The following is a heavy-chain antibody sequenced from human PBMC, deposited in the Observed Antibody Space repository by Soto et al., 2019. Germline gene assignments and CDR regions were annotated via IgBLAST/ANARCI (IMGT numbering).Heavy chain of an antibody. CDR1: GFTFSSYG. Sequence: PGGSLRLSCAASGFTFSSYGMHWVRQAPGKGLEWVAVISYDGSNKYYADSVKGRFTISRDNSKNTLYLQMNSLRAEDTAVYYCAKVIWSGYGYFDYWGQGTLVTVSS. CDR2: ISYDGSNK. V-gene: IGHV3-30*18. J-gene: IGHJ4*02. CDR3: AKVIWSGYGYFDY. D-gene: IGHD3-3*01.